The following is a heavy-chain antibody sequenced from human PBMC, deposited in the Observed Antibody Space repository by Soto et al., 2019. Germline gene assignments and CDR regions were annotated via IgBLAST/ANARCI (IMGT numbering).Heavy chain of an antibody. D-gene: IGHD3-10*01. CDR3: ARVETSLGRTSGEITMIRGVIPFFDY. CDR1: GFTFSSYT. CDR2: VSSSSSYI. Sequence: EVQLVESGGGLVNPGGSLRLSCAASGFTFSSYTMSWVRQAPGRGLEWVSSVSSSSSYIYYADSVKGRFTISRDNAKNSLYLQINSLRAEDTAVYYCARVETSLGRTSGEITMIRGVIPFFDYWGQGTLVTVSS. J-gene: IGHJ4*02. V-gene: IGHV3-21*01.